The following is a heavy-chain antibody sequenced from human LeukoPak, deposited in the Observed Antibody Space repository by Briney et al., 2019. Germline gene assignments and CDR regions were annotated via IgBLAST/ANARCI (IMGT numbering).Heavy chain of an antibody. Sequence: GGSLRLSCAASGFPFSTYGMRWVRQAPGKGLEWVAVISYDGSDQYYADSVKGRFTISRDNSKNTLYLQMNSLRAEDTAVYYCARPRGAAAGTFGFDPWGQGTLVTVSS. D-gene: IGHD6-13*01. V-gene: IGHV3-30*03. CDR3: ARPRGAAAGTFGFDP. CDR2: ISYDGSDQ. J-gene: IGHJ5*02. CDR1: GFPFSTYG.